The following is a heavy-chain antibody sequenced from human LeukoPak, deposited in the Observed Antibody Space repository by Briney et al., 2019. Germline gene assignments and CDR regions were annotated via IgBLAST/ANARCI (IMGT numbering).Heavy chain of an antibody. D-gene: IGHD1/OR15-1a*01. J-gene: IGHJ2*01. CDR3: ARQYNWNKWYFDL. CDR1: GFTFSSYW. CDR2: IKQDGSEK. Sequence: GGSLRLSCAASGFTFSSYWMSWVRQAPGKGLEWVANIKQDGSEKYYVDSVKGRFTISRDNAKNSLYLQMNSLRVEDTALYYCARQYNWNKWYFDLWGRGTLVTVSS. V-gene: IGHV3-7*03.